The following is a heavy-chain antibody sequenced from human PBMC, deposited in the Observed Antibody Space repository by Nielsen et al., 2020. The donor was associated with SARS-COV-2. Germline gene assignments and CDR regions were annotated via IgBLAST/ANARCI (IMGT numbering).Heavy chain of an antibody. V-gene: IGHV6-1*01. CDR3: ARGYSVAVAGTTGWFDP. Sequence: SETLSLTCAISGDSVSSNSAAWNWIRQSPSRGLEWLGRTYYRSKWYNDYAVSVKSRITINPDTSKNQFSLQLNSVTPEDTAVYYCARGYSVAVAGTTGWFDPWGQGTLVTVSS. CDR1: GDSVSSNSAA. CDR2: TYYRSKWYN. J-gene: IGHJ5*02. D-gene: IGHD6-19*01.